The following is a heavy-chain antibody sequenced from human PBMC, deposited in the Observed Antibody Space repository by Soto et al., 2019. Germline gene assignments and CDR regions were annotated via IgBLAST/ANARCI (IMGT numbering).Heavy chain of an antibody. CDR3: ARGGAGYYYYGMDV. CDR2: IWYDGSNK. CDR1: GFTFSSYG. V-gene: IGHV3-33*01. J-gene: IGHJ6*02. D-gene: IGHD3-16*01. Sequence: GGSLRLSCAASGFTFSSYGMHWVRQAPGKGLEWVVVIWYDGSNKYYADSVKGRFTISRDNSKNTLYLQMNSLRAEDTAVYYCARGGAGYYYYGMDVWGQGTTVTVSS.